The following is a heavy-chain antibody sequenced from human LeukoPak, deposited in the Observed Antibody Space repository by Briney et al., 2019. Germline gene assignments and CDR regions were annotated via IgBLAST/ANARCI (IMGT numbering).Heavy chain of an antibody. Sequence: GGTLRLSCVASGFSFSYHGMNWVRLAPGKGLEWVSGVSPPGGGTYYADSVKGRFTISRDNSKNTLYLQMNSLRAEDTAVYYCAKSVWFGELYLDPWGQGTLVTVSS. CDR1: GFSFSYHG. J-gene: IGHJ5*02. CDR2: VSPPGGGT. V-gene: IGHV3-23*01. D-gene: IGHD3-10*01. CDR3: AKSVWFGELYLDP.